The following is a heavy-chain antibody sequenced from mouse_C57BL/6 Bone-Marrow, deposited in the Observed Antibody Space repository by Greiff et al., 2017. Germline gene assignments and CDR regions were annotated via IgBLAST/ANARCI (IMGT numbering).Heavy chain of an antibody. V-gene: IGHV14-4*01. Sequence: EVQLQQSGAELVRPGASVKLSCTASGFNIKDDYMHWVKQRPEQGLEWIGWIDPENGDTEYASKFQGKATITADTSSNTAYLQLSSLTSEDTAVYYCTIYDGYSYWYCDVWGTGTTVTVSS. D-gene: IGHD2-3*01. J-gene: IGHJ1*03. CDR1: GFNIKDDY. CDR2: IDPENGDT. CDR3: TIYDGYSYWYCDV.